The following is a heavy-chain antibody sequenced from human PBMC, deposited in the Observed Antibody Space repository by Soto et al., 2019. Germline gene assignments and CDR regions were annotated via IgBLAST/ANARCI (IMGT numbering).Heavy chain of an antibody. CDR1: GDSVSSNSAA. CDR2: TYYRSKWYN. D-gene: IGHD6-6*01. V-gene: IGHV6-1*01. Sequence: SQTLSLTCAISGDSVSSNSAAWNWIRQSPSRGLEWLGRTYYRSKWYNDYAVSVKSRITINPDTSKNQFSLQLNSVTPEDTAVYYCARAPYSDTERDEYSSSYYFDYWGQGTLVTVSS. CDR3: ARAPYSDTERDEYSSSYYFDY. J-gene: IGHJ4*02.